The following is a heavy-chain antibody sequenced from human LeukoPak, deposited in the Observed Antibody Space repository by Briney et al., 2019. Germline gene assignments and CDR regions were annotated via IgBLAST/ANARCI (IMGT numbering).Heavy chain of an antibody. CDR3: ARDSKSGSYWVEGFDY. CDR1: GGFISTYY. V-gene: IGHV4-59*01. D-gene: IGHD1-26*01. J-gene: IGHJ4*02. CDR2: IYYSGST. Sequence: TSETLSLTCTVSGGFISTYYWSWIRQPPGKGLEWIGYIYYSGSTSYNPSLKSRIIMSIDPSKSQFSLKLSSLTAADTAVYYCARDSKSGSYWVEGFDYWGQGILVTVSS.